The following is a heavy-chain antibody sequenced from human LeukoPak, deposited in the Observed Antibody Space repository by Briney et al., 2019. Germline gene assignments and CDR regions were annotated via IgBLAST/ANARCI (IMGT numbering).Heavy chain of an antibody. CDR3: AKGVSGYYQYNWFDP. V-gene: IGHV3-23*01. CDR1: GFTFSSYA. J-gene: IGHJ5*02. Sequence: GGSLRLSCAASGFTFSSYAMSWVRQAPGKGLEWVSAISGSGGSTYYADPVNGRFNISRDNSKNTLYLQMNSLRAQDTAVYYCAKGVSGYYQYNWFDPWGQGTLVTVSS. D-gene: IGHD3-22*01. CDR2: ISGSGGST.